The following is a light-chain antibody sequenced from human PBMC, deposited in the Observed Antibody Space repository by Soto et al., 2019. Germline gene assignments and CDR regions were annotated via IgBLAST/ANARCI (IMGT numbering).Light chain of an antibody. CDR3: QQRANWAPYT. J-gene: IGKJ2*01. Sequence: EIVLTQSPAILSLSPGERATLSCRASQSVTDYLAWYQHKPGQAPRLLLYDASNRATGIPARFSGSGSGTDFTLTISSLEPEDFAVYYCQQRANWAPYTFGQGTKLEMK. CDR2: DAS. CDR1: QSVTDY. V-gene: IGKV3-11*01.